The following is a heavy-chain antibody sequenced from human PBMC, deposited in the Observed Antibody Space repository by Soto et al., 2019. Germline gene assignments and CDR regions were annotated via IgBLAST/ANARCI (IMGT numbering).Heavy chain of an antibody. V-gene: IGHV4-39*01. CDR3: LVVVASTIEFLFDY. CDR1: GGSISSSSYY. D-gene: IGHD2-15*01. J-gene: IGHJ4*02. Sequence: QLQLQESGPGLVKPSETLSLTCTVSGGSISSSSYYWGWVRQTPGKGLEWIGSKYYSGSTYYNPSLKSRVTISVDKSQNQFSPKLTPVTAADTAVYFCLVVVASTIEFLFDYWGQGNLVTVS. CDR2: KYYSGST.